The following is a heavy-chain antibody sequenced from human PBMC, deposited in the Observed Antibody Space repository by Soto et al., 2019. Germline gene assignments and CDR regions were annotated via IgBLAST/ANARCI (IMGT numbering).Heavy chain of an antibody. Sequence: ASVKVSCKASGGTFSSYAISWVRQAPIQGLEWMGGIIPIFGTANYAQKFQGRVTITADESTSTAYMELSSLRSEDTAVYYCAGSFSAAEYYYYYGMDVWGQGTTVTVSS. CDR2: IIPIFGTA. CDR1: GGTFSSYA. J-gene: IGHJ6*02. CDR3: AGSFSAAEYYYYYGMDV. V-gene: IGHV1-69*13. D-gene: IGHD6-13*01.